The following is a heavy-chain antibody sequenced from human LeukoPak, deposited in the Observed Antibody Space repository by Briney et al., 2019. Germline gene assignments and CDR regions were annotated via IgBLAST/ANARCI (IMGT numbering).Heavy chain of an antibody. Sequence: SVKVSCKASGGTFSSYAISWVRQAPGQGLGWMGGIIPIFGTANYAQKFQGRVTITADESTSTAYMELSSLRSEDTAVYYCARDVGYSYGYWYFDLWGRGTLVTVSS. V-gene: IGHV1-69*01. J-gene: IGHJ2*01. CDR3: ARDVGYSYGYWYFDL. CDR2: IIPIFGTA. D-gene: IGHD5-18*01. CDR1: GGTFSSYA.